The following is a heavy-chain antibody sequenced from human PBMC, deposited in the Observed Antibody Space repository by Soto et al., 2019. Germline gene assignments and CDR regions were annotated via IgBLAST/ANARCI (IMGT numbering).Heavy chain of an antibody. V-gene: IGHV1-3*01. CDR3: ARGACSGGSCYSFHFDY. D-gene: IGHD2-15*01. CDR1: GYTFTSYA. CDR2: INAGNGNT. Sequence: QVQLVQSGAEVKKPGASVKVSCKASGYTFTSYAMHWVRQAPGQRLEWMGWINAGNGNTQYSQKFQGSVTITRDTSASTAYMELSSLGSEDTAVYYCARGACSGGSCYSFHFDYWGQGTLVTVSS. J-gene: IGHJ4*02.